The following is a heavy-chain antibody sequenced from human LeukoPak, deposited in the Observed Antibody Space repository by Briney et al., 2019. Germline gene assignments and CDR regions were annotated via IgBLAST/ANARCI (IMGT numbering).Heavy chain of an antibody. CDR1: GFTFSSYS. J-gene: IGHJ4*02. Sequence: GGSLRLSCAASGFTFSSYSMNWVRQAPGKGLEWVSSISSSSSYIYYADSVKGRLTISRDNAKNSLYLQMNSLRAEDTAVYYCARDSGGIAARRTAIDYWGQGTLVTVSS. CDR2: ISSSSSYI. D-gene: IGHD6-6*01. CDR3: ARDSGGIAARRTAIDY. V-gene: IGHV3-21*01.